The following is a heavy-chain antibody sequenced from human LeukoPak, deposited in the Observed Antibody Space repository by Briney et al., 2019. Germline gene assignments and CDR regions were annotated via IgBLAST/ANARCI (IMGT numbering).Heavy chain of an antibody. Sequence: GGSLRLSCAASGFTFSSYWMHWVRQAPGKGLVWVSRMNSDGSSTSYADSVKGRFTISRDNAKNTLYLQMNSLRAEDTAVYYCAKEGALLWFGELLSPHFDYWGQGTLVTVSS. D-gene: IGHD3-10*01. CDR1: GFTFSSYW. CDR2: MNSDGSST. J-gene: IGHJ4*02. V-gene: IGHV3-74*01. CDR3: AKEGALLWFGELLSPHFDY.